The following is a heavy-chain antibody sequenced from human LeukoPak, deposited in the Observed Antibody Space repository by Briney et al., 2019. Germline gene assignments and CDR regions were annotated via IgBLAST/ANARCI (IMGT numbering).Heavy chain of an antibody. CDR2: VSAYNGDT. Sequence: ASVKVSCKASGYTFTSCEICWVRQAPGQGLEWMGWVSAYNGDTNYAQKFQGRVTMTTDTSTRTAYMELRSLRSDDTAVYYCARDAPQWRNAFDFWGHGTMVTVSS. CDR1: GYTFTSCE. CDR3: ARDAPQWRNAFDF. J-gene: IGHJ3*01. V-gene: IGHV1-18*01. D-gene: IGHD6-19*01.